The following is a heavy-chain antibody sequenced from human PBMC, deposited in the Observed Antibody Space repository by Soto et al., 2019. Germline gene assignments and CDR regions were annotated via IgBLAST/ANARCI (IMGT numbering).Heavy chain of an antibody. D-gene: IGHD6-19*01. CDR2: ISYDGSNK. V-gene: IGHV3-30-3*01. CDR1: GFPFSSYA. CDR3: ARAGYSGGWYSGGAYDY. J-gene: IGHJ4*02. Sequence: GGSVRLSCAASGFPFSSYAMPLVRQSPGKGLEWVAFISYDGSNKYYADSVKGRFTISRDNSKNTLYLQMNSLRAEDTAVYYCARAGYSGGWYSGGAYDYWGQGTMVTGSS.